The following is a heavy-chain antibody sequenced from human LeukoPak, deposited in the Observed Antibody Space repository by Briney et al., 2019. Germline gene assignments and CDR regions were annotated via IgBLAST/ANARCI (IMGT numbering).Heavy chain of an antibody. CDR2: IYYSGST. J-gene: IGHJ4*02. CDR3: ARAPYYDFWSGYHYYFGY. Sequence: PSETLSLTCTVSGGSISSYYWSWIRQPPGKGLEWIGYIYYSGSTNYNPSLKSRVTISVDTSKNQFSLKLSSVTAADTAVYYCARAPYYDFWSGYHYYFGYWGQGTLATVSS. D-gene: IGHD3-3*01. CDR1: GGSISSYY. V-gene: IGHV4-59*01.